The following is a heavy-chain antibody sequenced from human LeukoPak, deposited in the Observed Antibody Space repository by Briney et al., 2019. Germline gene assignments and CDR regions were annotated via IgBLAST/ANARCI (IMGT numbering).Heavy chain of an antibody. D-gene: IGHD6-19*01. CDR3: VRSEQWLAQYVS. V-gene: IGHV3-64*04. J-gene: IGHJ5*02. Sequence: PGGSLRLSCSASGFTLSNYAMHCVRQAPGKGLEYVSAISSNGANTYYADSVKGRFTISRDNSKNTLYLQMNSLRAEDTAVYYCVRSEQWLAQYVSWGQGTLVTVSS. CDR1: GFTLSNYA. CDR2: ISSNGANT.